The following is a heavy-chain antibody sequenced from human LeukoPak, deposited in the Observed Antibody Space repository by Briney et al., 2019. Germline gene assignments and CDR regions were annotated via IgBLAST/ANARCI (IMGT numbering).Heavy chain of an antibody. J-gene: IGHJ4*02. CDR2: IVVGSGNT. Sequence: SVKVSCKASGFTFTSSAVQWVRQARGQGLEWIGWIVVGSGNTNYAQKFQEGVTINGDMSTSTAYMELSSLRSEDTAVYYCATDDVTTGTKTALGYWGQGTLVTVSS. V-gene: IGHV1-58*01. CDR1: GFTFTSSA. D-gene: IGHD1-1*01. CDR3: ATDDVTTGTKTALGY.